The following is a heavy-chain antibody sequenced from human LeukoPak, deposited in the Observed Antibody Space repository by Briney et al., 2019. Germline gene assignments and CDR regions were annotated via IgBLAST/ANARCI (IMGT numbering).Heavy chain of an antibody. CDR2: IRYDGSNK. CDR3: AKAYANYYDSSGYWALDD. CDR1: GFTFSSYS. Sequence: GGSLRLSCAASGFTFSSYSMNWVRQAPGKGLEWVAFIRYDGSNKYYADSVKGRFTISRDNSKNTLYLQMNSLRAEDTAVYYSAKAYANYYDSSGYWALDDWGQGTLVTGSS. V-gene: IGHV3-30*02. J-gene: IGHJ4*02. D-gene: IGHD3-22*01.